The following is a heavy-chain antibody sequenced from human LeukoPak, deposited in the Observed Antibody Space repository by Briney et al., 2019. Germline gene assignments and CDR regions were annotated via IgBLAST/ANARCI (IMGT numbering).Heavy chain of an antibody. CDR2: IYYSGST. CDR1: GGSISSHF. J-gene: IGHJ1*01. Sequence: PSETLSLTCTVSGGSISSHFWSWIRQPPGKGLEWIGYIYYSGSTNYNPSLKSRVTISVDKSKNQFSLKLSSVTAADTAVYYCARDYGGGYAEYFQHWGQGTLVTVSS. D-gene: IGHD4-23*01. V-gene: IGHV4-59*11. CDR3: ARDYGGGYAEYFQH.